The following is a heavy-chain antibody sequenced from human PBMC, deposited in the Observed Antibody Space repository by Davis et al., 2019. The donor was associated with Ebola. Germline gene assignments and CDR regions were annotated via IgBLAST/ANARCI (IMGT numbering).Heavy chain of an antibody. CDR2: VIPILGTA. CDR1: GGTFSNYT. Sequence: SVKVSCKASGGTFSNYTFHWVRQAPGQGLEWMGRVIPILGTADYAQRFQGRVTITADTSTHTAYMELSGLRSDDTAMYYCTRGKWFDPWGQGTLVAVSS. J-gene: IGHJ5*02. V-gene: IGHV1-69*08. CDR3: TRGKWFDP.